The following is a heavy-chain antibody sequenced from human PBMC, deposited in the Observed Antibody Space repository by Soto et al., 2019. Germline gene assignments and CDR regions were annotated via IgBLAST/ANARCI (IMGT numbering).Heavy chain of an antibody. Sequence: EVQLLESGGGLVQPGGSLRLSCAASGFTFSSYAMSWVRQAPGKGLEWVAGISGSGGSTYYADSVKGRFTISRDNSKNPLYLEMNSLRAEDTAVYYCARGTVFGVVNFDYWGQGTLVTVSS. J-gene: IGHJ4*02. D-gene: IGHD3-3*01. V-gene: IGHV3-23*01. CDR1: GFTFSSYA. CDR2: ISGSGGST. CDR3: ARGTVFGVVNFDY.